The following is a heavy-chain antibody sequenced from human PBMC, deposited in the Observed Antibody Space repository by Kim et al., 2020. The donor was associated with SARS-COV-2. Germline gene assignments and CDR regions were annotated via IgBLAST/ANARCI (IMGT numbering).Heavy chain of an antibody. CDR3: ARDLTRGSGRRGLGF. J-gene: IGHJ2*01. V-gene: IGHV3-48*03. D-gene: IGHD3-10*01. CDR2: LDNQGSYV. Sequence: GGSLRLSCSASGFTFSGYAMTWVRQAPGKGLEWVADLDNQGSYVLYGDSVKGRFTISRDNSKNSLYLQMNSLRAEDTAVYYCARDLTRGSGRRGLGFWG. CDR1: GFTFSGYA.